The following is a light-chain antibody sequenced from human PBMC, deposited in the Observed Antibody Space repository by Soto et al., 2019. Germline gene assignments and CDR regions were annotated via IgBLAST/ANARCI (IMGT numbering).Light chain of an antibody. CDR3: QQYNTDWT. CDR2: DAS. CDR1: QTISHW. Sequence: DIHLTQSPSTLSASVGDRVTITCRASQTISHWLAWYQQKPGKAPKLLIFDASSLENGVPSRFSGSGSGTEFTLTITGLQPDDFATYYCQQYNTDWTFGQGTKVEI. V-gene: IGKV1-5*01. J-gene: IGKJ1*01.